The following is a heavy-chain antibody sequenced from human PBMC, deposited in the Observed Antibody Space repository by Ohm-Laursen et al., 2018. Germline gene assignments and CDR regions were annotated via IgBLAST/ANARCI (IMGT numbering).Heavy chain of an antibody. J-gene: IGHJ6*02. V-gene: IGHV1-2*02. CDR2: INPNSGGT. CDR1: GYTFTGYY. CDR3: ARRTMVRGYPYYYYGMDV. Sequence: ASVKVSCKASGYTFTGYYMHWVRQAPGQGLEWMGWINPNSGGTNYAQKFQGRVTMTRDTSTSTAYMELRSLRSDDTAVYYCARRTMVRGYPYYYYGMDVWGQGTTVTVSS. D-gene: IGHD3-10*01.